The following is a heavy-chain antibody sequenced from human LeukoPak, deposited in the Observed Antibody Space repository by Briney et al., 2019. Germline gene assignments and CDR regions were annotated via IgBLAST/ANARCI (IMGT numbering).Heavy chain of an antibody. J-gene: IGHJ4*02. D-gene: IGHD1-14*01. CDR1: GYSISRGYH. Sequence: SETLCLTCSVSGYSISRGYHWAWVRQPPGKGLEWIGSVHHSGATYYNPSLNSRLTISVDTSRNQFSLKMDSVTAADTAVYYCARINFNPDYWGQGTLVSVSS. V-gene: IGHV4-38-2*02. CDR2: VHHSGAT. CDR3: ARINFNPDY.